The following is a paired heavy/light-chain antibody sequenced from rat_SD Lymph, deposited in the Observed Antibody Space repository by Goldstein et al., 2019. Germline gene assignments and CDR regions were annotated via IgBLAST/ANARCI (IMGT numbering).Light chain of an antibody. J-gene: IGKJ1*01. CDR1: SSVSY. CDR2: GTS. CDR3: LQLSSYPPT. Sequence: EIVLTQSPTTMAASPGEKVTLNCLASSSVSYMNWYQQKSGASPKLWIYGTSNLASGVPNRFSGSGSGTSYSLTISSMEAEDVATYYCLQLSSYPPTFGGGTKLELK. V-gene: IGKV4S18*01.
Heavy chain of an antibody. Sequence: EVQLVESGGGLVQPGRSLKLSCLASGFTFSNYGMNWIRQAPGKGLEWVASISSSSSYIYYADTVKGRFTISRDNAKNTLYLQMTSLRSEDTALYYCARQDFDYWGQGVMVTVSS. CDR1: GFTFSNYG. J-gene: IGHJ2*01. V-gene: IGHV5-34*01. CDR2: ISSSSSYI. CDR3: ARQDFDY.